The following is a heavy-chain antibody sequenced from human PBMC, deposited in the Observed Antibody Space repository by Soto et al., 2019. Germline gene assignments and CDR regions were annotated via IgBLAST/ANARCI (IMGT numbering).Heavy chain of an antibody. CDR3: AREGLVVVNGYLY. V-gene: IGHV1-18*01. D-gene: IGHD3-22*01. CDR1: GYTFTSYG. CDR2: ISAYNGNT. J-gene: IGHJ4*02. Sequence: GASVKVSCKASGYTFTSYGISWVRQAPGQGLEWMGWISAYNGNTNYAQKLQGRVTMTTDTSTSTAYTELRSLRSDDTAVYYCAREGLVVVNGYLYWGQGTLVTVSS.